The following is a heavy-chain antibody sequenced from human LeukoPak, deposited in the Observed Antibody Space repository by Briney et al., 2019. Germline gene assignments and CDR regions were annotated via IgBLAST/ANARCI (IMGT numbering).Heavy chain of an antibody. D-gene: IGHD6-13*01. CDR3: ASLYSSSWYWGIDY. Sequence: MASETLSLTCAVSGGSISSSNWWSWVRQPPGKGLEWIGEIYHSGSTNYNPSLKSRVTISVDKSKNQFSLKLSSVTAADTAVYYCASLYSSSWYWGIDYWGQGTLVTVSS. V-gene: IGHV4-4*02. CDR1: GGSISSSNW. CDR2: IYHSGST. J-gene: IGHJ4*02.